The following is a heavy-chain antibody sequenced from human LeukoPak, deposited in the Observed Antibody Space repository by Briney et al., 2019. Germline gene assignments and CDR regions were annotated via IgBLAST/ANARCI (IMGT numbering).Heavy chain of an antibody. CDR3: ARGNYYGMDV. J-gene: IGHJ6*02. CDR2: ISSDGRST. Sequence: PGGSLRLSCAASGFTFSSYYMHWVRQAPGKGLVWVSRISSDGRSTSYADSVKGRFTISRDNAKNTLYLQMNSLRAEDTAVYYCARGNYYGMDVWGQGTMVTVSS. CDR1: GFTFSSYY. V-gene: IGHV3-74*01.